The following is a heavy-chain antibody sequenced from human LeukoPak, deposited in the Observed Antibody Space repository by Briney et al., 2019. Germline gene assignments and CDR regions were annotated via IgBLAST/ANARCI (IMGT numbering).Heavy chain of an antibody. Sequence: GGSLRLSCAASGFTFSSYSMNWVRQAPGKGLEWVSSISSSSSYIYYADSVKGRFTISRDNAKNSLYLQMNSLRAEDTAVYYCARDSSSNAFDIWGQGTMVTVSS. D-gene: IGHD6-6*01. J-gene: IGHJ3*02. CDR3: ARDSSSNAFDI. CDR2: ISSSSSYI. V-gene: IGHV3-21*01. CDR1: GFTFSSYS.